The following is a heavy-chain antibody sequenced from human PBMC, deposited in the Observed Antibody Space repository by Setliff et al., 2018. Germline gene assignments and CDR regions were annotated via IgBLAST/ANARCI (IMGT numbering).Heavy chain of an antibody. Sequence: SETLSLTCTVSGGSISSGSYYWSWIRHPAGKGLEWIGRVYTNGGSDYNPFLKSRVSISLDTSKNQFALNLKSVTAADTAVYYCARDRTAYSYGLDVWGQGTTVTVSS. CDR3: ARDRTAYSYGLDV. V-gene: IGHV4-61*02. CDR2: VYTNGGS. CDR1: GGSISSGSYY. J-gene: IGHJ6*02. D-gene: IGHD5-18*01.